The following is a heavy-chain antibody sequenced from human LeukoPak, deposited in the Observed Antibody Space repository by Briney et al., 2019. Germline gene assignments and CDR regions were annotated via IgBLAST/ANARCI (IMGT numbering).Heavy chain of an antibody. J-gene: IGHJ6*02. CDR2: IYYSEST. CDR1: GGSISSYY. Sequence: PSETLSLTCTVSGGSISSYYWSWIRQPPGKGLEWIGTIYYSESTYYNPSLKSRVTISVDTSKNQFSLKLSSVTAADTAVYYCARGFSGKQWPTRRSSDGLDVWGQGTTVTVSS. D-gene: IGHD6-19*01. CDR3: ARGFSGKQWPTRRSSDGLDV. V-gene: IGHV4-59*12.